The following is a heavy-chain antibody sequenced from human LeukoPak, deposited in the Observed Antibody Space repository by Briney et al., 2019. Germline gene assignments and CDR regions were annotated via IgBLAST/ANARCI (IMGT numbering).Heavy chain of an antibody. CDR2: IGTAGDT. Sequence: GGSLRLSCAASGFTFSSYDMHWVRQATGKGLEWVSAIGTAGDTYYPGSVKGRFTISRENAKNSLYLQMNSLRAGDTAVYYCARGGVRDLDAFDIWGQGTMVTVPS. CDR1: GFTFSSYD. V-gene: IGHV3-13*01. CDR3: ARGGVRDLDAFDI. D-gene: IGHD3-10*01. J-gene: IGHJ3*02.